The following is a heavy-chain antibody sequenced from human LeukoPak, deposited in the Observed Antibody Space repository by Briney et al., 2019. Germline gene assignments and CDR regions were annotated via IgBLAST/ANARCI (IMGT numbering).Heavy chain of an antibody. Sequence: ASVKVSCKASGYTFTGYYMHWVRQAPGQGLEWMGWINPNSGGTNYAQKSQGRVTMTRDTSISTAYMELSRLRSDDTAVYYCARGLRYCSGGSCNWFDPWGQGTLVTVSS. CDR3: ARGLRYCSGGSCNWFDP. J-gene: IGHJ5*02. V-gene: IGHV1-2*02. CDR1: GYTFTGYY. D-gene: IGHD2-15*01. CDR2: INPNSGGT.